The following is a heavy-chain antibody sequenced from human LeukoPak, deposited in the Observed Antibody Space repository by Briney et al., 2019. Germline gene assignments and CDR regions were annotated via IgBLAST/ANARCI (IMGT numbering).Heavy chain of an antibody. D-gene: IGHD3-16*02. V-gene: IGHV4-34*01. Sequence: SETLSLTCAVYGGSFSCYYWIWIRQPPGKGLEWIGEINHSGSTNYNPSLKSRVTISVDTSKNQFSLKLSSVTAADTAVYYCARVKGLYDYVWGSYLFYWDYWGQGTLVTVSS. CDR1: GGSFSCYY. J-gene: IGHJ4*02. CDR2: INHSGST. CDR3: ARVKGLYDYVWGSYLFYWDY.